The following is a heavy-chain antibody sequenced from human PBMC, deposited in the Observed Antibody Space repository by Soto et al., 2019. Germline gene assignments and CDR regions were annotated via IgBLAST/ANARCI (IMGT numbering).Heavy chain of an antibody. CDR3: ARDPSGHYYYGMDV. CDR2: ISSSSSYI. CDR1: GFTFSSYS. Sequence: EVQLVESGGGLVKPGGSLRLSCAASGFTFSSYSMNWVRQAPGKGLEWVSSISSSSSYIYYADSVKGRFTISRDNAKNSLYLQMNSLRAEDTAVYYCARDPSGHYYYGMDVWGQGTTVTVS. D-gene: IGHD6-25*01. J-gene: IGHJ6*02. V-gene: IGHV3-21*01.